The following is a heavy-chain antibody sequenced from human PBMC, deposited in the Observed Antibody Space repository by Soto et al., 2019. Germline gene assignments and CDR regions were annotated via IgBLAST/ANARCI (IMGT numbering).Heavy chain of an antibody. CDR2: ISSSGISR. Sequence: EVQLVESGGGLVQPGGSLRLSCAASGFTFSSYEMNWVRQAPGKGLEWVSYISSSGISRDYTDSVKGRFTISRDNAKNSLYLQMNSLRVEDTAVYYCARDGRRIGEFQSDLWGQGTLVTVSS. J-gene: IGHJ5*02. D-gene: IGHD3-10*01. CDR3: ARDGRRIGEFQSDL. V-gene: IGHV3-48*03. CDR1: GFTFSSYE.